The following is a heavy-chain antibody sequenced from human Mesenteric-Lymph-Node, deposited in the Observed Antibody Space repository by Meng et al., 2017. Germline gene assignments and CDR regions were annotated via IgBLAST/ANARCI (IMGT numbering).Heavy chain of an antibody. CDR3: AREDYGEGGGFDY. D-gene: IGHD4-17*01. CDR2: ISSSGSTI. Sequence: QVQRGEAGGGGVKPGGTRRRAGAASGFTFSDYYMSWIRQAPGKGLEWVSYISSSGSTIYYADSVKGRFTISRDNAKNSLYLQMNSLRAEDTAVYYCAREDYGEGGGFDYWGQGTLVTVSS. J-gene: IGHJ4*02. V-gene: IGHV3-11*01. CDR1: GFTFSDYY.